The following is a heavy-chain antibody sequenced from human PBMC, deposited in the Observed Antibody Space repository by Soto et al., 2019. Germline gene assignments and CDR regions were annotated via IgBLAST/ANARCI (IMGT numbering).Heavy chain of an antibody. V-gene: IGHV4-39*01. Sequence: PSETLSLTCTVSGGSISSSSYFWGWIRQPPGKGLEWIGSIYYSGSTYYNSSLKSRLTISVDTSKNHFSLKLNSVTAADTAVYYCARHDDWFDYWGQGALVTVSS. J-gene: IGHJ4*02. CDR2: IYYSGST. CDR1: GGSISSSSYF. D-gene: IGHD3-9*01. CDR3: ARHDDWFDY.